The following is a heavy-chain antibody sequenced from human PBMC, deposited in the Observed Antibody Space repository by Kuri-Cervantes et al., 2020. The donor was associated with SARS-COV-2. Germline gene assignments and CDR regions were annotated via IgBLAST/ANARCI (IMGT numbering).Heavy chain of an antibody. CDR3: ARKHAVEQQRDLGY. D-gene: IGHD6-13*01. CDR2: ISSSSSYI. J-gene: IGHJ4*02. CDR1: GFSFSSYS. V-gene: IGHV3-21*01. Sequence: AGSLTLSWAVSGFSFSSYSMNWVRQTPGKGLEWVSSISSSSSYIYYADSAKGRFTISRDNAKNSLYLQMDSLRAEDTAVYDCARKHAVEQQRDLGYWGQGTLVTVSS.